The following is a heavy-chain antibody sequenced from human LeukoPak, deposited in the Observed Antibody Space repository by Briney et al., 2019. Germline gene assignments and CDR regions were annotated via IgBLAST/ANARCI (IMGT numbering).Heavy chain of an antibody. V-gene: IGHV4-39*01. Sequence: SETLSLTCTVSGGSISSSSYYWGWIRQPPGKGLEWIGSIYYSGSTYYNPSLKSRVTISVDTSKNQFSLKLSSVTAADTAVYYCARLDIAAADYWGQGTLVSVSS. CDR3: ARLDIAAADY. J-gene: IGHJ4*02. D-gene: IGHD6-13*01. CDR2: IYYSGST. CDR1: GGSISSSSYY.